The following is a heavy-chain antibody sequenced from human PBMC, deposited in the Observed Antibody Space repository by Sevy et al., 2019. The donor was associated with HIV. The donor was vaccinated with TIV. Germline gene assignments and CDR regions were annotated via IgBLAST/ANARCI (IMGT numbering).Heavy chain of an antibody. CDR1: GYTFTSYG. CDR3: ARRNPYYYDSSGYYYEFNYDY. Sequence: ASVKVSCKASGYTFTSYGISWVRQAPGQGLEWMGWISAYNGNTNYAQKLQGRVTMTTDTSTNTAYMELRSLRSDDTAVYYCARRNPYYYDSSGYYYEFNYDYWGQGTLVTVSS. D-gene: IGHD3-22*01. J-gene: IGHJ4*02. V-gene: IGHV1-18*01. CDR2: ISAYNGNT.